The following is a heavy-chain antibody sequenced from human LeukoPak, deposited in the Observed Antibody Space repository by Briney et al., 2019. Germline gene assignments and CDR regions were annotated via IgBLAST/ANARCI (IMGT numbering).Heavy chain of an antibody. CDR2: IYYTGNT. V-gene: IGHV4-39*07. CDR1: GDSITGYY. Sequence: SETLSLTCSVSGDSITGYYWGWIRQPPGKGLEWIGNIYYTGNTYYNSSLKSRVTISVDTSTNQFSLRLNSVTSADTAMYYCARVELIGAVPTSFDPWGQGTLVTVSS. CDR3: ARVELIGAVPTSFDP. D-gene: IGHD2/OR15-2a*01. J-gene: IGHJ5*02.